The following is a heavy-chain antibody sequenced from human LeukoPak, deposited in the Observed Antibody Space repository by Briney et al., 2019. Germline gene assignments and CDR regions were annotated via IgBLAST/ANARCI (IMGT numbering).Heavy chain of an antibody. CDR1: GYTFTSYG. CDR2: INPNSGGT. D-gene: IGHD1-26*01. CDR3: ARLVGATDYYYYGMDV. Sequence: ASVKVSCKASGYTFTSYGISWVRQAPGQGLEWMGWINPNSGGTNYAQKFQGRVTMTRDTSISTAYMELSRLRSDDTAVYYCARLVGATDYYYYGMDVWGQGTTVTVSS. J-gene: IGHJ6*02. V-gene: IGHV1-2*02.